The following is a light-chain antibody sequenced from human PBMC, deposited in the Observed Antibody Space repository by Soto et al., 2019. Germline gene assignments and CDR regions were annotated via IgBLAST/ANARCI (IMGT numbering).Light chain of an antibody. CDR3: QQYTNWPPFS. CDR1: QSVSNN. Sequence: EMVMTQSPATLSVSPGERATLSCRASQSVSNNLAGYQQKPGQAPRLLIYGASTRATGIPARFSGSGSGTEFTLTISSLQSEDVADYYCQQYTNWPPFSFGPGTKVDIK. V-gene: IGKV3-15*01. J-gene: IGKJ3*01. CDR2: GAS.